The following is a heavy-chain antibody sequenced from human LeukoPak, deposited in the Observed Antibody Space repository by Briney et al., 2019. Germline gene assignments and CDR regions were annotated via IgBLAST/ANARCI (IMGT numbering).Heavy chain of an antibody. CDR2: IYYSEST. D-gene: IGHD3-3*01. CDR3: ARRGLRFLEWPMGGYYFDY. J-gene: IGHJ4*02. CDR1: GGSISSSSYY. Sequence: MSSETLSLTCTVSGGSISSSSYYWGWIRQPPGKGLERIGSIYYSESTYYNPSLKSRVTISVDTSKNQFSLKLSSVTAADTAVYYCARRGLRFLEWPMGGYYFDYWGQGTLVTVSS. V-gene: IGHV4-39*01.